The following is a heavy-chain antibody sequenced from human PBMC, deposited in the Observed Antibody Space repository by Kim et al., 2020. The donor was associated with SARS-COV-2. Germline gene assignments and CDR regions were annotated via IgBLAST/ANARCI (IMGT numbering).Heavy chain of an antibody. D-gene: IGHD1-26*01. V-gene: IGHV3-30*04. CDR3: AREGRGWELDY. J-gene: IGHJ4*02. CDR2: ISYDGSNK. Sequence: GGSLRLSCAASGFTFSSYAMHWVRQAPGKGLEWVAVISYDGSNKYYVDSVKGRFTISRDNSKNTLYLQMNSLRAEDTAVYYCAREGRGWELDYWGQGTLVTVSS. CDR1: GFTFSSYA.